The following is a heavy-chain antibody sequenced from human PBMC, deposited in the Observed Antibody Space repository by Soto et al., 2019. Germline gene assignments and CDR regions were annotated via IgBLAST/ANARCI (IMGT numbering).Heavy chain of an antibody. CDR3: AREVGAPSGWLDP. V-gene: IGHV3-23*01. J-gene: IGHJ5*02. D-gene: IGHD1-26*01. CDR1: GFTFTNYA. CDR2: ISASGGLK. Sequence: ESGGDLRQPGGSLRLSCAASGFTFTNYAMTWVRQTPGKGLEWVSGISASGGLKYYADSVRGRFTVSRDNSKNILYLQMDNLRDEDTALYYCAREVGAPSGWLDPWGQATQVTVSS.